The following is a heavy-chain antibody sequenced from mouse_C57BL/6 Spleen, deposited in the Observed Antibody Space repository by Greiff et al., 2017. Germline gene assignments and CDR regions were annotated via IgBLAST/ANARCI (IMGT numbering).Heavy chain of an antibody. CDR1: GYTFTSYW. CDR3: ARGGSSYYFDY. CDR2: INPSSGYT. Sequence: QVQLQQSGAELAKPGASVKLSCTASGYTFTSYWMHWVNQRPGQGLEWIGYINPSSGYTKYNQKFKDKATLTADKSSSTASRQLSSLTYEDSAVYYCARGGSSYYFDYWGQGTTLTVSS. V-gene: IGHV1-7*01. J-gene: IGHJ2*01. D-gene: IGHD1-1*01.